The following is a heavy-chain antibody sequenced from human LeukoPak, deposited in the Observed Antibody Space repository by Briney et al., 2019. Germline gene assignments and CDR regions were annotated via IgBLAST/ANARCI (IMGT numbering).Heavy chain of an antibody. V-gene: IGHV1-2*02. CDR2: INPNSGGT. Sequence: ASVKVSCKASGYTFTGYYMHWVRQAPGQGLEWMGWINPNSGGTNYAQKFQGRVTMTRDTSISTAYMELSRPRSDDTAVYYCARHPRSSPLSVIDYWGQGTLVTVSS. J-gene: IGHJ4*02. CDR3: ARHPRSSPLSVIDY. D-gene: IGHD6-6*01. CDR1: GYTFTGYY.